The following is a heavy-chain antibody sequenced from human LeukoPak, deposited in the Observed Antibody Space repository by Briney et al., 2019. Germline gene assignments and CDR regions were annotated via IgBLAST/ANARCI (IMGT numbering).Heavy chain of an antibody. CDR1: GGSISSYY. Sequence: SETLSLTCTVSGGSISSYYWSWIRQPPGKGLEWIGYIYYSGSTNYNPSLKSRVTISVDTSKSQFSLKLSSVTAADTAVYYCAGHYDSSGYYGYWGQGTLVTVSS. D-gene: IGHD3-22*01. CDR3: AGHYDSSGYYGY. V-gene: IGHV4-59*01. J-gene: IGHJ4*02. CDR2: IYYSGST.